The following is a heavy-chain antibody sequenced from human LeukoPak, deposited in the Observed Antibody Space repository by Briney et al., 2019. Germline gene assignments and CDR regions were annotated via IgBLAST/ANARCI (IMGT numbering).Heavy chain of an antibody. CDR3: AREGYCSSTSCYDYYYYMDV. J-gene: IGHJ6*03. CDR2: IKQDGSGK. D-gene: IGHD2-2*01. CDR1: GFTFSRYW. V-gene: IGHV3-7*01. Sequence: GGSLRLSCAASGFTFSRYWMSWVRQAPGKGLEWVANIKQDGSGKYYVDSVKGRFTISRDNAKNSMYLQMNSLRVEDTAVYYCAREGYCSSTSCYDYYYYMDVWGKGTTVTVSS.